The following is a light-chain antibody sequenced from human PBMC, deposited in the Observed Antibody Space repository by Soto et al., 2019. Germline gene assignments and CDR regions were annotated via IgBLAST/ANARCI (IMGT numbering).Light chain of an antibody. CDR3: QQYGSSPT. J-gene: IGKJ5*01. V-gene: IGKV3-20*01. CDR2: AAS. CDR1: QSLTTRY. Sequence: EIVLTQSPGTLSLFPGERATLSCRASQSLTTRYLAWYQQKPGQAPRLLIYAASSRATGISDRCSGSGSGTDFTLTIRRLESEDFYVYSCQQYGSSPTFGQGTRLEIK.